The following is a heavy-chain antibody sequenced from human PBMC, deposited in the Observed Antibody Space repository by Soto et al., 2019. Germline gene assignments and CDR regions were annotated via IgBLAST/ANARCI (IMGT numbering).Heavy chain of an antibody. Sequence: QVQLVESGGGVVQPGRSLRLSCAASGFTFSSYGMHWVRQAPGKGLEWVAVISYDGSNKYYADYVKGRFTISRDNSKNTLYLQMNSLRAEDTAVYYCARQTPLDYDFWSVYGMDVWGQGTTVTVSS. V-gene: IGHV3-30*03. J-gene: IGHJ6*02. CDR3: ARQTPLDYDFWSVYGMDV. CDR2: ISYDGSNK. D-gene: IGHD3-3*01. CDR1: GFTFSSYG.